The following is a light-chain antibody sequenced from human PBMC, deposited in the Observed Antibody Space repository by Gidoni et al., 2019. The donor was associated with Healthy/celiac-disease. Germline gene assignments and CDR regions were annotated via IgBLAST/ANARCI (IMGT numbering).Light chain of an antibody. J-gene: IGKJ2*01. CDR3: QQSYSTPPYT. V-gene: IGKV1-39*01. CDR2: AAS. Sequence: DIQMTYFLSSLSASVGDRVTITCRASLSISSYLNLYHQKPGKDPKLLFYAASSLQSGVPSRFSGSGSGTDFTLTISSLQPEDFATYYCQQSYSTPPYTFGQATKLEIK. CDR1: LSISSY.